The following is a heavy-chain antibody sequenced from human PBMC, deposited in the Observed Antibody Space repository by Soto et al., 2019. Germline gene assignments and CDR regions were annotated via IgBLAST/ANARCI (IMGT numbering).Heavy chain of an antibody. CDR1: GGSISSGGYY. CDR3: ARGNGVVVKAARPYDYYYDLDV. Sequence: QVQLQESGPGLVKPSQTFSLPCTVSGGSISSGGYYWSWIGQHPGKGLEWSGYISYSGSTHYNPSLESRVTVSEDTSKNQCSLKLGAVTAAAAAVYFCARGNGVVVKAARPYDYYYDLDVWGQGTTVTVSS. V-gene: IGHV4-31*03. J-gene: IGHJ6*02. CDR2: ISYSGST. D-gene: IGHD2-2*02.